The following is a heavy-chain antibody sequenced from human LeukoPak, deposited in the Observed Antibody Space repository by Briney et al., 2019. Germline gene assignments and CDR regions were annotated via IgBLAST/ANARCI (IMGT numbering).Heavy chain of an antibody. D-gene: IGHD6-6*01. V-gene: IGHV3-23*01. CDR2: ISGSGGST. CDR3: AKDLLPIAAHPHHAEYFQH. CDR1: VFTFSRYA. J-gene: IGHJ1*01. Sequence: GGALRLSCAASVFTFSRYAMSWVRQAPGKGLEWVSAISGSGGSTYYADSVKGRFTISRDNSKNTLYLQMNSLRAEVTAVYYCAKDLLPIAAHPHHAEYFQHCGQGTLVTVSS.